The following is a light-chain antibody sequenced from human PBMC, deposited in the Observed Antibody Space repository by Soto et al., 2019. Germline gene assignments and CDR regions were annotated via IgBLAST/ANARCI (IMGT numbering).Light chain of an antibody. CDR1: SSHVGGYDY. CDR3: SSYTSSSARV. Sequence: QSVRTQPASVSGSPGQSITISCSETSSHVGGYDYVSWYQQHPGKAPKLIIYDVTYRPSGVSHRFSGSKSGNTASLIISGLQAEDEADYYCSSYTSSSARVFGGGTKLTVL. J-gene: IGLJ3*02. CDR2: DVT. V-gene: IGLV2-14*03.